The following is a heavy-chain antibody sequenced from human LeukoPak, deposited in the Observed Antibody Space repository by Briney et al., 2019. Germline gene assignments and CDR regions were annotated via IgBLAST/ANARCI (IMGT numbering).Heavy chain of an antibody. Sequence: SETLSLTCTVSGGSIRSYYWSWIRQPPGKGLEWIGNIFYSGSTYYSPSLKSRVTISLDTSRNQFSLKLTSVTAADTAVYYCAKSNGYGLVDIWGQGTMVTVSS. CDR1: GGSIRSYY. CDR3: AKSNGYGLVDI. D-gene: IGHD3-10*01. CDR2: IFYSGST. J-gene: IGHJ3*02. V-gene: IGHV4-59*12.